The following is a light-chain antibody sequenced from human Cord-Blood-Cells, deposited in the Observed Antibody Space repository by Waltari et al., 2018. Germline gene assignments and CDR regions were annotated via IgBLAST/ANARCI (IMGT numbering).Light chain of an antibody. CDR1: QDISNY. CDR3: QQYDNLPPFT. V-gene: IGKV1-33*01. CDR2: DAS. Sequence: DIQMTQSPSSLSASVGDRVTITCQASQDISNYLNWYQQKPGKAPKLLIYDASNLEKWVPSRFSGSGSGTDFTFTISSLQPEDIATYYCQQYDNLPPFTFGPGTKVDIK. J-gene: IGKJ3*01.